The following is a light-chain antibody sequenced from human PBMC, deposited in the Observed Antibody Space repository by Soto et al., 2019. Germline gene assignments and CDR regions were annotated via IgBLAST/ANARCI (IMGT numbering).Light chain of an antibody. CDR3: QQSYSTPPIT. CDR1: QSISSY. Sequence: DIQMTQSPSSLSASVGGRVTITCRASQSISSYLNWYQQKPGKAPKLLIYAASSLQSGVPPRFSGSGSGTDFTLTISSLQPEDFATYYCQQSYSTPPITFGPGTRLEIK. CDR2: AAS. J-gene: IGKJ5*01. V-gene: IGKV1-39*01.